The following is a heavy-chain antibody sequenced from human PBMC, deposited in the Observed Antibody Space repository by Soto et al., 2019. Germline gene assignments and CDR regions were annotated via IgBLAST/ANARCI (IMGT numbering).Heavy chain of an antibody. Sequence: QITLKESGPPLVKPTQTLTLTCTFSGFSLTTDDVGVGWIRQFPGKALDWLAVVYWDYDKRYSPSLKSRLTITKDTFKNQVFLTMSNMDPVDTATYYCAHTRYSISSFDYWGQGTLVTVSS. CDR2: VYWDYDK. D-gene: IGHD6-6*01. V-gene: IGHV2-5*02. J-gene: IGHJ4*02. CDR3: AHTRYSISSFDY. CDR1: GFSLTTDDVG.